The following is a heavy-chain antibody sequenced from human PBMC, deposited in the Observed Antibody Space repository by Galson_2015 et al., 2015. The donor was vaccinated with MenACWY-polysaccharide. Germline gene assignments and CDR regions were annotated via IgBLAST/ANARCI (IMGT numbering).Heavy chain of an antibody. CDR2: IKSDGSST. CDR1: GFTFSTYW. D-gene: IGHD5-12*01. J-gene: IGHJ4*02. V-gene: IGHV3-74*01. Sequence: SLRLSCAASGFTFSTYWMHWVRQAPGKGLVWVSRIKSDGSSTNYADPVKGRFTISRANAKNTLYLQMNSLRAEDTALYYCARGYSAYDWGQGTLVTVSA. CDR3: ARGYSAYD.